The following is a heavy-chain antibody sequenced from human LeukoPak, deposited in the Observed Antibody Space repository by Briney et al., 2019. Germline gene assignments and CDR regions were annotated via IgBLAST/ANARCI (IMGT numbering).Heavy chain of an antibody. CDR3: ARTSIAAREADY. D-gene: IGHD6-6*01. J-gene: IGHJ4*02. CDR1: GFTFSRCS. CDR2: ISNNGGST. Sequence: GGSLRLSCAASGFTFSRCSMHWVRQAPGKGLEYVSAISNNGGSTYYAKSVKGRFTISRDNSKNTLYLQMGSLRAEDMAVYYCARTSIAAREADYWGQGTLVTVSS. V-gene: IGHV3-64*01.